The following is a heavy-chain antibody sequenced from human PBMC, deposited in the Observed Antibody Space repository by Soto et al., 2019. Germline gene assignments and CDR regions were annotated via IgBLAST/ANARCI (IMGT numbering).Heavy chain of an antibody. V-gene: IGHV3-74*01. CDR2: IKGDEITT. Sequence: GGSLRLSCAASGFTFSSYWIHWVRQAPGKGLEWVSRIKGDEITTNYADSVKGRFTISRDNAKNTVFLQMHSLRAEDTALYYCARGLYGAYGQDFRGQGILVTVSS. J-gene: IGHJ4*02. D-gene: IGHD4-17*01. CDR3: ARGLYGAYGQDF. CDR1: GFTFSSYW.